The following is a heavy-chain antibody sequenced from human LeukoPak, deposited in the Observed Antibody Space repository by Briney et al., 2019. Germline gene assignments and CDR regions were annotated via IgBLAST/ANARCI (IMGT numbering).Heavy chain of an antibody. CDR2: IWYDGSNK. CDR3: ARSRGSSWYSVLNY. J-gene: IGHJ4*02. V-gene: IGHV3-33*01. Sequence: RGSLRLSCAASGFSLSAYGVHWVRQAPGKGLEWVAVIWYDGSNKYYADSVKGRFTISRDNSKNTLYLQMNSLRAEDTAVYYCARSRGSSWYSVLNYWGQGTLVTVSS. D-gene: IGHD6-13*01. CDR1: GFSLSAYG.